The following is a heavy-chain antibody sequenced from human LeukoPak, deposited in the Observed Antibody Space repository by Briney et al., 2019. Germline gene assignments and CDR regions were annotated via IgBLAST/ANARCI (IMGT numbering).Heavy chain of an antibody. Sequence: SETLSLTCTVSDDFIRRESWTWIRQPPGKGLEYIGYISYSGTTDYKPSLESRVTISRGPSKNQFSLSLTSVTAADTAVYYCARFQTGTVVVPVHQPRPPPPRAHRTYL. J-gene: IGHJ2*01. CDR2: ISYSGTT. CDR1: DDFIRRES. D-gene: IGHD1-7*01. CDR3: ARFQTGTVVVPVHQPRPPPPRAHRTYL. V-gene: IGHV4-59*01.